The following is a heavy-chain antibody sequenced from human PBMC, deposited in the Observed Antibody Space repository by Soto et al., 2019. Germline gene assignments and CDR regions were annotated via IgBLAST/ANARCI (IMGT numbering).Heavy chain of an antibody. Sequence: GGSLRLSCAASGFTFRSFTMNWVRQAPGKGLEWVSTISSNSAYIYYTDALRGRFTISKDNAKNSLHLQMNSLRAEDTAAYYCTRDASRDSSARGWFDPWGPGTLVTVSS. J-gene: IGHJ5*02. CDR2: ISSNSAYI. CDR1: GFTFRSFT. D-gene: IGHD6-13*01. CDR3: TRDASRDSSARGWFDP. V-gene: IGHV3-21*01.